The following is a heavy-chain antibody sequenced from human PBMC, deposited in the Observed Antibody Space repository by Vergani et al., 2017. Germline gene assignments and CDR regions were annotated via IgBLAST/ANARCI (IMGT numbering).Heavy chain of an antibody. CDR3: ARGGKGIIMVVPSTHL. J-gene: IGHJ4*02. CDR1: GYTVSGNH. CDR2: IYSADST. D-gene: IGHD2-15*01. Sequence: EVRLVEFGGGLVQPGGSLRLSCAASGYTVSGNHMTWVRQAPGKGLEWVSVIYSADSTYYADSVNGRFTISRDNSKKMMSLQMNSLRVEDTAVYYCARGGKGIIMVVPSTHLWGQGTQVSVS. V-gene: IGHV3-66*02.